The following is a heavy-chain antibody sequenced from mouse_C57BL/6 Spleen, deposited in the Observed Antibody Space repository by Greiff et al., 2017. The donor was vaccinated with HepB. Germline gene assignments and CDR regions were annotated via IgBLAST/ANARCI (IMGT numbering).Heavy chain of an antibody. CDR3: ARSVLWLRRGVYFDY. CDR1: GFTFTDYY. D-gene: IGHD2-2*01. V-gene: IGHV7-3*01. CDR2: IRNKANGYTT. J-gene: IGHJ2*01. Sequence: EVKVVDSGGGLVQPGGSLSLSCAASGFTFTDYYMSWVRQPPGKALEWLGFIRNKANGYTTEYSASVKGRFTISRDNSQSILYLQMNALRAEDSATYYCARSVLWLRRGVYFDYWGQGTTLTVSS.